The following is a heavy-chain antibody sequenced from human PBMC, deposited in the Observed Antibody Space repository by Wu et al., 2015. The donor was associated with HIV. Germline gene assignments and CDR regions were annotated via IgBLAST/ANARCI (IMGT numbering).Heavy chain of an antibody. CDR2: IIPIFGTA. CDR3: ARGVVGFLGPRYYYYMDV. V-gene: IGHV1-69*12. CDR1: GGTFSSYA. D-gene: IGHD3-3*01. J-gene: IGHJ6*03. Sequence: QVQLVQSGAEVKKPGSSVKVSCKASGGTFSSYAISWVRQAPGQGLEWMGGIIPIFGTANYAQKFQGRVTITADESTSTAYMELSSLRSEDTAVYYCARGVVGFLGPRYYYYMDVWGKGTTGHRLL.